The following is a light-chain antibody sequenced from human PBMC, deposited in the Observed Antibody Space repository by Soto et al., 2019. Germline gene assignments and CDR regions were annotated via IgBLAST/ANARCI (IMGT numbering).Light chain of an antibody. V-gene: IGLV2-14*03. J-gene: IGLJ1*01. CDR2: DVS. Sequence: QSALTQPASVSGSPGQSITISCTGTTSDVGGYKFVSWYQHHPGKAPKLMIYDVSNRPSGVSDRFSGSKSGNTAPLTISGVQAEDEADYYCSSYTSSRTLVFGTGTKLTVL. CDR1: TSDVGGYKF. CDR3: SSYTSSRTLV.